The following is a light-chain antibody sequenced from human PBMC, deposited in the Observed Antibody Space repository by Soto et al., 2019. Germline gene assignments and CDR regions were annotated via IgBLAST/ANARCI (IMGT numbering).Light chain of an antibody. Sequence: DIQMTQSPSSLSASVGDRVTITCRASQSISSYLNWYQQKPGKAPKLLIYAASSLQSGVPSRFMGSGSGTDFTLTISSLPPEDFATYYCQRCYSTQTFGQGTKVEIK. CDR1: QSISSY. J-gene: IGKJ1*01. CDR3: QRCYSTQT. CDR2: AAS. V-gene: IGKV1-39*01.